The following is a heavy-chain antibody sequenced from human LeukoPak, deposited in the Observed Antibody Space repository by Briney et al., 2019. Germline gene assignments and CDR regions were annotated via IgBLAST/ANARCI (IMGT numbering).Heavy chain of an antibody. CDR3: ARRWALGDILTGGIDY. J-gene: IGHJ4*02. Sequence: SETLSLTCTVSGDSISSSRYFWGWIRQPPGQGLEWIGSIYYSGSTYYNPSLKSRVTISVDTSKNQFSLRLSSVTAADTAVYRCARRWALGDILTGGIDYWGQGTLVTVSS. D-gene: IGHD3-9*01. V-gene: IGHV4-39*01. CDR2: IYYSGST. CDR1: GDSISSSRYF.